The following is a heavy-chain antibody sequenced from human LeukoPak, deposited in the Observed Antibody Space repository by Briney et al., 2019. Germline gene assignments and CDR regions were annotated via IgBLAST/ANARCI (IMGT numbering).Heavy chain of an antibody. J-gene: IGHJ6*02. CDR3: ARGAYSYGPKYYYYGMDV. D-gene: IGHD5-18*01. CDR2: ISAYNGNT. CDR1: GYTFTSYG. Sequence: ASVKVSCKASGYTFTSYGISWVRQAPGQGLEWMGWISAYNGNTNYAQELQGRVTMTTDTSTSTAYMELRSLRSDDTAVYYCARGAYSYGPKYYYYGMDVWGQGTTVTVSS. V-gene: IGHV1-18*01.